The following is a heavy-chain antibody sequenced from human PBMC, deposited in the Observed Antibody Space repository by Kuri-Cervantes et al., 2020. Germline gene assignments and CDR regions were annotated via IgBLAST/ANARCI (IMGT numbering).Heavy chain of an antibody. CDR2: ISAYNGNT. CDR1: GYTFTSYA. Sequence: ASVKVSCKASGYTFTSYAMNWVRQAPGQGLEWMGWISAYNGNTNYAQKLQGRVTMTTDTSTSTAYMELRSLRSDDTAVYYCARDWGGGSYYYYYYYGMDVWGQGTTVTVSS. J-gene: IGHJ6*02. CDR3: ARDWGGGSYYYYYYYGMDV. V-gene: IGHV1-18*01. D-gene: IGHD1-26*01.